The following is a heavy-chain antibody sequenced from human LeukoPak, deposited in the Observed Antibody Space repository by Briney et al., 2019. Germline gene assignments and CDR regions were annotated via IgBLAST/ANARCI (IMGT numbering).Heavy chain of an antibody. CDR2: ISSSGSTI. D-gene: IGHD3-22*01. CDR1: GFTFSSYE. Sequence: PGGSLRLSCAASGFTFSSYEMNWVRQAPGKGLEWVSYISSSGSTIYYADSVKGRFTISRDNAKNSLYLQMNSLRAEDTAVYYCARDSVEAYYYDSSGYYSPGVFDIWGQGTMVTVSS. CDR3: ARDSVEAYYYDSSGYYSPGVFDI. V-gene: IGHV3-48*03. J-gene: IGHJ3*02.